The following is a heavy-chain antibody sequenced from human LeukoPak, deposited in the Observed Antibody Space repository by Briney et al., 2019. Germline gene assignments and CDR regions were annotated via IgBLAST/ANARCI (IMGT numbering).Heavy chain of an antibody. CDR3: ARETPGSGSYYFDY. CDR2: ISSSSSTI. J-gene: IGHJ4*02. CDR1: GFTFSSYS. V-gene: IGHV3-48*01. D-gene: IGHD1-26*01. Sequence: GGSLSLSCAASGFTFSSYSMNWVRQAPGKGLEWVSYISSSSSTIYYADSVKGRFTISRDNAKNSLYLQMNSLRAEDTAVYYCARETPGSGSYYFDYWGQGTLVTVSS.